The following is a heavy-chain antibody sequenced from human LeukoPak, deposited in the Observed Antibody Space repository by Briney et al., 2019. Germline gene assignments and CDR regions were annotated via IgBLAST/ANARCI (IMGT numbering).Heavy chain of an antibody. Sequence: GGSLRLSCAVSGFTFSSYAMSWVRQAPGKGLEWVSAISGSGGSTYYADSVKGRFTISRDNSKNTLYLQMNSLRAEDTAVYYCAKDYYGSGSNFDYWGQGTLVTVSS. CDR3: AKDYYGSGSNFDY. V-gene: IGHV3-23*01. CDR1: GFTFSSYA. J-gene: IGHJ4*02. D-gene: IGHD3-10*01. CDR2: ISGSGGST.